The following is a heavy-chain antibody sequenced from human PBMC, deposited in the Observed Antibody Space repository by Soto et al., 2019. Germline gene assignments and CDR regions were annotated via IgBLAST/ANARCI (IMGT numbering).Heavy chain of an antibody. J-gene: IGHJ4*02. CDR2: ISGSGGST. CDR1: GFTFSSYA. CDR3: AKGATTTHYFDY. D-gene: IGHD1-1*01. V-gene: IGHV3-23*01. Sequence: EVQLLESGGGVVQPGGSLRLSCAASGFTFSSYAMSWVRQAPGKGLEWVSAISGSGGSTYYADSVKGRFTISRDNSKNTLYLQMNSRRAEDTAVFYCAKGATTTHYFDYWGQGTLVTVSS.